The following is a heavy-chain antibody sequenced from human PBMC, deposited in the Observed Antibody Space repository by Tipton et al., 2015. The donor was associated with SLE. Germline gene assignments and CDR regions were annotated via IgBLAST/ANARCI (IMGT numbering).Heavy chain of an antibody. D-gene: IGHD3-16*01. CDR3: AKSRGYDYIWGKYYFDY. CDR1: GLTFSTYA. CDR2: MTGSGGRT. Sequence: SLRLSCAASGLTFSTYAMIWVRQAPGKGLEWVSGMTGSGGRTYFADSVKGRFTISRDNSKNTLYLQMSSLRVEDTAVYYCAKSRGYDYIWGKYYFDYWGQGTLVTVSS. V-gene: IGHV3-23*01. J-gene: IGHJ4*02.